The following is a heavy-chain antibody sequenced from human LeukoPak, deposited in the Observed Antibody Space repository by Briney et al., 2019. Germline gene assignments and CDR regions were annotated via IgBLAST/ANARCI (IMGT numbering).Heavy chain of an antibody. J-gene: IGHJ4*02. CDR1: GGSFSGYY. CDR3: AKCGWELLRAYGLYYFDY. CDR2: INHSGST. D-gene: IGHD1-26*01. V-gene: IGHV4-34*01. Sequence: SETLSLTCAVYGGSFSGYYWSWIRQPPGKGLEWIGEINHSGSTNYNPSLKSRVTISVDTSKNQFSLRLSSVTAEDTAVYYCAKCGWELLRAYGLYYFDYWGQGTLVTVSS.